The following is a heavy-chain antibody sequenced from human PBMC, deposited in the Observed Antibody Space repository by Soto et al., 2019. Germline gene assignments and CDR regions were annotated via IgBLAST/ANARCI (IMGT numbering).Heavy chain of an antibody. V-gene: IGHV3-30*18. CDR2: ISYDGSDK. Sequence: QVQLVESGGGVVQPGRSQRLSCAASGFTFSSYGMHWVRQAPGKGLEWVAVISYDGSDKYYADSVKGRFTISRDNSKNKLYLQMNSLRAEDTAVFYCAKEILVPGAYYYYGMDVWGKETTVTVSS. CDR3: AKEILVPGAYYYYGMDV. CDR1: GFTFSSYG. D-gene: IGHD2-2*01. J-gene: IGHJ6*04.